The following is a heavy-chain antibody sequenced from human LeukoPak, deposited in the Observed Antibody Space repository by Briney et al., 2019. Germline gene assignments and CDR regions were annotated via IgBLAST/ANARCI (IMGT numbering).Heavy chain of an antibody. Sequence: PGGSLRLACAASGFTFSSYSMNWVRQAPGKGLEWVAVIWYDGSNKYYADSVKGRFTISRDNSKNTLYLQMNSLRAEDTAVYYCARDLQGPFDPWGQGTLVTVSS. CDR1: GFTFSSYS. CDR3: ARDLQGPFDP. CDR2: IWYDGSNK. J-gene: IGHJ5*02. V-gene: IGHV3-33*08.